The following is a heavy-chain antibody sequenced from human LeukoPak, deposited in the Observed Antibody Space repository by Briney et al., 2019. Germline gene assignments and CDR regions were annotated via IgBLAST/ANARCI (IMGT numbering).Heavy chain of an antibody. Sequence: PSETLSLTCTVSGGSISSGDYYWSWIRQPPGKGLEWIGYIYYSGSTYYNPSLKSRVTISVDTSKNQFPLKLSSVTAADTAVYYCARYLYGDIVDYWGRGTLVTVSS. J-gene: IGHJ4*02. CDR3: ARYLYGDIVDY. D-gene: IGHD5-12*01. CDR1: GGSISSGDYY. CDR2: IYYSGST. V-gene: IGHV4-30-4*01.